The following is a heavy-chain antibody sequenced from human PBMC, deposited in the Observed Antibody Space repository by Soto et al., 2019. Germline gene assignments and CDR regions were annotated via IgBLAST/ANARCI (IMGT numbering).Heavy chain of an antibody. CDR3: ARGGDGGSYYDVFNNWFDP. J-gene: IGHJ5*02. D-gene: IGHD1-26*01. V-gene: IGHV6-1*01. Sequence: SQTLSLTCAISGDSVSSNSAAWNWFRQSPSSGLEWLGRTYYRSKWYNDYAVSVKSRITMNPDTSKNQFSLQLNSVTPEDTAVYYCARGGDGGSYYDVFNNWFDPWGQGTLVTVSS. CDR1: GDSVSSNSAA. CDR2: TYYRSKWYN.